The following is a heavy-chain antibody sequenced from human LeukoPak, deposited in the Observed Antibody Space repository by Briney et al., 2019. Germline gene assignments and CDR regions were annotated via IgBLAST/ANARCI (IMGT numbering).Heavy chain of an antibody. CDR1: GFTVSSNY. V-gene: IGHV3-53*01. CDR3: ARGSGYSGYGSDY. Sequence: GGSLRLSCAASGFTVSSNYMSWVRQAPGKGLEWVSVIYGGGSTKYADSVKGRFTTSRDNSKNTLYLQMNSLRAEDTAVYYCARGSGYSGYGSDYWGQGTLATVSS. J-gene: IGHJ4*02. D-gene: IGHD5-12*01. CDR2: IYGGGST.